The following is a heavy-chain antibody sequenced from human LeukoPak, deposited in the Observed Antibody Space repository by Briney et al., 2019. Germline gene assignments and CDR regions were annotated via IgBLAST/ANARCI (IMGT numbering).Heavy chain of an antibody. Sequence: PSETLSLTSTVSSGSFRTSYCGSVRQPPGKGLGCNEYIFYNEGTSYTHSLQGRVTISVDTSNNQLSLKVNSVTAADTAMYYCVKSNSRYKPWTLDIWGRGTMVTVSS. D-gene: IGHD1-14*01. V-gene: IGHV4-59*01. J-gene: IGHJ3*02. CDR1: SGSFRTSY. CDR2: IFYNEGT. CDR3: VKSNSRYKPWTLDI.